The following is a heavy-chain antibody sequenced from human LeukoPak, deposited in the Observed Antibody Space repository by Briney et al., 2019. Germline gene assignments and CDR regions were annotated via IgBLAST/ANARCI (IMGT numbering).Heavy chain of an antibody. V-gene: IGHV4-61*10. Sequence: SETLSLTCTVSGGSISSGSYYWTWIRQPAGKGLEWIGEINHSGSTNSNPSLKSRVTISVDTSKNQFSLKLSSVTAADTAVYYCARRLLGYCSGGSCYSGYFQHWGQGTLVTVSS. D-gene: IGHD2-15*01. CDR1: GGSISSGSYY. CDR2: INHSGST. CDR3: ARRLLGYCSGGSCYSGYFQH. J-gene: IGHJ1*01.